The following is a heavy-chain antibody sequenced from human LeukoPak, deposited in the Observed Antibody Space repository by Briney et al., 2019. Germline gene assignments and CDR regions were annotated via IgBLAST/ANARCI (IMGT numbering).Heavy chain of an antibody. CDR1: GGSINNYY. CDR3: ARISMVRGGNYYYYYGMDV. V-gene: IGHV4-4*07. J-gene: IGHJ6*02. Sequence: SETLSLTCTVSGGSINNYYWSWIRQPAGKGLEWIGRIYTRGSTNYNPSLKSRVTISVDTSKNQFSLKLSSVTAADTAVYYCARISMVRGGNYYYYYGMDVWGQGTTVTVSS. D-gene: IGHD3-10*01. CDR2: IYTRGST.